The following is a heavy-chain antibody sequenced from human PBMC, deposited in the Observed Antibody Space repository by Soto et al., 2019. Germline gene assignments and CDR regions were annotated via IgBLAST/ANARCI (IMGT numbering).Heavy chain of an antibody. V-gene: IGHV3-33*01. Sequence: GGSLRLSCAASGFTFSSYGMHWVRQAPGKGLEWVAVIWYDGSNKYYADSVKGRFTISRDNSKNTLYLQMNSLRAEDTAVYYCARERPYYDILTGYQKGRMDVWGQGTTVTVSS. CDR1: GFTFSSYG. J-gene: IGHJ6*02. D-gene: IGHD3-9*01. CDR2: IWYDGSNK. CDR3: ARERPYYDILTGYQKGRMDV.